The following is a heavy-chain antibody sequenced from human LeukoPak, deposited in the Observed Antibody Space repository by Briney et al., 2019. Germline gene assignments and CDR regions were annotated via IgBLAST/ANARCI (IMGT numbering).Heavy chain of an antibody. J-gene: IGHJ6*02. D-gene: IGHD3-22*01. V-gene: IGHV4-59*01. Sequence: SETLSLTCTVSGGSISSYYWSWIRQPPGKGLEWLGYIYYSGSTNYNPSLKSRVTISVDTSKNQFSLKLSSVTAADTAVYYCARTRYDSSGYYYYYYGMDVWGQGTTVTVSS. CDR3: ARTRYDSSGYYYYYYGMDV. CDR2: IYYSGST. CDR1: GGSISSYY.